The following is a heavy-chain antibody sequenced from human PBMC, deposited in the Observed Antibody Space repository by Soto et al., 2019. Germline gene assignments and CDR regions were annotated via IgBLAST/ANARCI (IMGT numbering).Heavy chain of an antibody. CDR3: ARDSGDSAPIAPYYYYGMDV. D-gene: IGHD4-17*01. Sequence: QVQLQESGPGLVKPSETLSLTCTVSGGSVSSGSYYWSWIRQPPGKGLEWIGYIYYSGSTNYNPTLTRRVTLSVDTSKNQFSLKLSSVTAADTAVYYCARDSGDSAPIAPYYYYGMDVWGQGTTVTVSS. V-gene: IGHV4-61*01. CDR1: GGSVSSGSYY. CDR2: IYYSGST. J-gene: IGHJ6*01.